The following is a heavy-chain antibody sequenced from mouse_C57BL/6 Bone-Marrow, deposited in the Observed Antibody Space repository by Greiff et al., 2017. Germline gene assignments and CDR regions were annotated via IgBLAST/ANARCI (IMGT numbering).Heavy chain of an antibody. CDR3: ARSAFYYDGPWLAY. CDR1: GYTFTSYW. D-gene: IGHD1-1*01. CDR2: IYPGSGST. V-gene: IGHV1-55*01. Sequence: QVQLQQPGAELVKPGASVKLSCKASGYTFTSYWITWVKQRPGQGLEWIGDIYPGSGSTNYNEKFKSKATLTADTSSSTAYMQLSSLTSEDSAVYYGARSAFYYDGPWLAYWGRGTGVTVSA. J-gene: IGHJ3*01.